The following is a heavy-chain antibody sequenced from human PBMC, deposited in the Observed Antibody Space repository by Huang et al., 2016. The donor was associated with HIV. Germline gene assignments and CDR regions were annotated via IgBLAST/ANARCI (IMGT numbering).Heavy chain of an antibody. D-gene: IGHD6-13*01. Sequence: QVQLVQSGAEVKKPGASVRVSCRASGYTFPNYWLHWVRQAPGQGLEWMGMINPSDGNSVYAQMFRGRVTTTRDTSTSIVDMELTRLTSEDTAVYYCARGGSSWYEGDHWGQGTLVTVSS. V-gene: IGHV1-46*01. CDR3: ARGGSSWYEGDH. J-gene: IGHJ4*02. CDR1: GYTFPNYW. CDR2: INPSDGNS.